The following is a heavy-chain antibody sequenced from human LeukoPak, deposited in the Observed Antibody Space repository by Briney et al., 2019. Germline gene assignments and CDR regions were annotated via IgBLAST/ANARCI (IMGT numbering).Heavy chain of an antibody. CDR3: ARGGGDTVTTDYYYMDV. CDR2: ISAYNGNT. V-gene: IGHV1-18*03. Sequence: GASVKVSCKASGYTFTSYGISWVRQAPGQGLEWMGWISAYNGNTNYAQKLQGRVTMTTDTSTSTAYMELSSLRSEDMAVYYCARGGGDTVTTDYYYMDVWGKGTTVTVSS. J-gene: IGHJ6*03. D-gene: IGHD4-17*01. CDR1: GYTFTSYG.